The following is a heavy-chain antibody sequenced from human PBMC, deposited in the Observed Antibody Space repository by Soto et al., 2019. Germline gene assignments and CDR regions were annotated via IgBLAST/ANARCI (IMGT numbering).Heavy chain of an antibody. J-gene: IGHJ4*02. CDR2: IYSSGST. D-gene: IGHD6-19*01. V-gene: IGHV4-31*02. CDR3: ARTKDSASSGWYFFDY. Sequence: KGLEWIGYIYSSGSTYYNPSLKSRVTISVDTSKNQFSLKLSSVTAADTAVYYCARTKDSASSGWYFFDYWGQGTLVTVSS.